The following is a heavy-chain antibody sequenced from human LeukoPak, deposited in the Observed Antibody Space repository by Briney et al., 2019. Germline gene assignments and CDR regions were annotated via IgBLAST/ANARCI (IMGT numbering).Heavy chain of an antibody. J-gene: IGHJ6*02. Sequence: GESLKISCKGSGYSFTSYWIGWVRQMPGKGLEWMGIIYPGDSDTRYSPSFQGQVTISADKSISTAYLQWSSLKASDTAMYYCARHARIAVADYYYYYGMDVWGQRTTVTVSS. CDR2: IYPGDSDT. CDR3: ARHARIAVADYYYYYGMDV. V-gene: IGHV5-51*01. CDR1: GYSFTSYW. D-gene: IGHD6-19*01.